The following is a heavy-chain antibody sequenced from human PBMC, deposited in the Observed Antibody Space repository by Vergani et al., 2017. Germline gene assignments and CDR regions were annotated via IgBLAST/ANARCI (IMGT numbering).Heavy chain of an antibody. J-gene: IGHJ6*03. CDR2: IAYDGSNK. CDR3: ARDKSKRAPAVMGTYYYYMDV. CDR1: GFTFSSYA. Sequence: AQLAESGGGLVQPGRSLTLSCAVSGFTFSSYAMHWVRQAPGKGLEWVAVIAYDGSNKHYADSVQGRFTISRDNSKNTLYLEMESLRVEDTAVYFCARDKSKRAPAVMGTYYYYMDVWGKGTKVTVSS. D-gene: IGHD3-16*01. V-gene: IGHV3-30-3*01.